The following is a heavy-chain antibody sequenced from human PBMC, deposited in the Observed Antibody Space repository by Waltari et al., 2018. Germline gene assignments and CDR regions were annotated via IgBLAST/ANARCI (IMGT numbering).Heavy chain of an antibody. D-gene: IGHD4-17*01. CDR3: ARGARRTTVTTGWWYFDL. V-gene: IGHV3-74*01. Sequence: EVQLMESGGGLVQPGGSLRLSCAASGFTYSMYWMHWVRQAPGKGLVWVSRSNSDGSSTSDADSVKGRFTISKDNAKNTVYLQMNSLRAEDTAIYYCARGARRTTVTTGWWYFDLWGRGTLVTVSS. J-gene: IGHJ2*01. CDR2: SNSDGSST. CDR1: GFTYSMYW.